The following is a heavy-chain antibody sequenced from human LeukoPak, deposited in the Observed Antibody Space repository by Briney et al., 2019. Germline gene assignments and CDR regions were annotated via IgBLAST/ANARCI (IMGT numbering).Heavy chain of an antibody. Sequence: PGGSLRLSCGASGFTLDDYAMHWVRQVPGKGLEWVSGISWNSGSIGYVDSVKGRFTISRDNAKSSLYLQMNSLRAEDTALYYCAKARYCSGGSCYRGFDNWGQGTRVTVSS. CDR3: AKARYCSGGSCYRGFDN. J-gene: IGHJ4*02. CDR1: GFTLDDYA. V-gene: IGHV3-9*01. CDR2: ISWNSGSI. D-gene: IGHD2-15*01.